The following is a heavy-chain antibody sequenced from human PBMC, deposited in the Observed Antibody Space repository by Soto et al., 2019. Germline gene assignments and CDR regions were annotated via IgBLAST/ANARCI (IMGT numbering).Heavy chain of an antibody. V-gene: IGHV1-69*02. D-gene: IGHD3-10*01. CDR1: GDTFSRFT. J-gene: IGHJ4*02. Sequence: QVQLVQSGAEVTKPGSSVTVSCTASGDTFSRFTLSWVRQAPGQGLEWMGRIIPMLGMSNSALKFQGRVTITADKSPNQVYMHLNSLRSDDTALYYCATSYGPGSAHFVSWGQGTLVTVSS. CDR3: ATSYGPGSAHFVS. CDR2: IIPMLGMS.